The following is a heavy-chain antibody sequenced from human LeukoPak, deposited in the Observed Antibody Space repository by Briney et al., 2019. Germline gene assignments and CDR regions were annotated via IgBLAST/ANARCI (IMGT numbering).Heavy chain of an antibody. Sequence: GGSLRLSCAASGFTFDDYAMHWVRQAPGKGLEWVSLISGDGGSTYYADSVKGRFTISRDNSKNSLYLQMNSLRTEDTAVYYCARMFYYAFDFWGQGTLVTVSS. CDR2: ISGDGGST. J-gene: IGHJ4*02. CDR1: GFTFDDYA. V-gene: IGHV3-43*02. D-gene: IGHD2-8*01. CDR3: ARMFYYAFDF.